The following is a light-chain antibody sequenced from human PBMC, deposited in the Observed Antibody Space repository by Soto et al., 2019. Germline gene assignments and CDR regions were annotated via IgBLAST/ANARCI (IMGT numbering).Light chain of an antibody. CDR1: ENIFKY. CDR2: AAS. V-gene: IGKV1-5*01. J-gene: IGKJ4*01. Sequence: DIQMMQSPATLSASVGDRITITCRASENIFKYVAWYQQTSGSAPNLLIYAASDLESGVPSRFSGSGSGTEFSLTIDNLQPNDSATYYCQHYNTRSIAFGGGTKVDVK. CDR3: QHYNTRSIA.